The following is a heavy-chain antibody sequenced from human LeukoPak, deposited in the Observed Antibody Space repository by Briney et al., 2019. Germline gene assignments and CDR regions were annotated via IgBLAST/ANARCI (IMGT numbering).Heavy chain of an antibody. D-gene: IGHD6-6*01. J-gene: IGHJ4*02. CDR1: GSTFSSYS. CDR2: ISGGGENT. V-gene: IGHV3-23*01. Sequence: SGRSLRLSCAASGSTFSSYSMTWVRQAAGKGLGWVSAISGGGENTYYAESVKGRFTISRDNSKNKLYLQMHSLRAEDTAVYYCARRIAARPWSPPFDYWGQGTLVTVSS. CDR3: ARRIAARPWSPPFDY.